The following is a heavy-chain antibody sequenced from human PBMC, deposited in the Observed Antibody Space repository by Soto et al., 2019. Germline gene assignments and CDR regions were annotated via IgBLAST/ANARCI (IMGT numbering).Heavy chain of an antibody. D-gene: IGHD4-17*01. Sequence: QITLKESGPTLVRPAQTLTLTCDFSGFSLSTYHMGVAWLRQPPRKALEWLALLSWDDDKRYSPSLKDRLAISKDTSNNQVGLTITNIAPGDSATYFCAHAGDYDLLTFDHWGPGTLVTVSS. J-gene: IGHJ4*01. CDR2: LSWDDDK. CDR3: AHAGDYDLLTFDH. V-gene: IGHV2-5*02. CDR1: GFSLSTYHMG.